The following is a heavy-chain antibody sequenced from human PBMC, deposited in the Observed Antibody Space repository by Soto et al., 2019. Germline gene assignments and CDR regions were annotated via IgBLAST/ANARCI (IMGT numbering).Heavy chain of an antibody. CDR2: IMPVFPTP. Sequence: QVQLVQSGAEVKKPGSSVKVSCKTSGGTFRTSAISWVRQAPGQGLEWMGGIMPVFPTPDYAQKFQGRVTITADKSTGTASIELSSLRSEDTAVYYCARDKDRQQLGGNYYYIMDVWGQGTTVTVSS. D-gene: IGHD3-3*02. J-gene: IGHJ6*01. V-gene: IGHV1-69*14. CDR3: ARDKDRQQLGGNYYYIMDV. CDR1: GGTFRTSA.